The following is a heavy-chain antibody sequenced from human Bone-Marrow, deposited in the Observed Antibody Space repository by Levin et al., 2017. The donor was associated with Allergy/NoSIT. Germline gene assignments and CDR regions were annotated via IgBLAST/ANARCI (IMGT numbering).Heavy chain of an antibody. CDR1: GYTFTDYY. Sequence: GGSLRLSCKASGYTFTDYYIHWVRQAPGQGFECMGIINPNGGSTTYTQKFQGRVTMTTDTSTSTVYLELSSLRPEDTAVYYCARGLEGLAVAGSNYWGQGTLVTVTS. J-gene: IGHJ4*02. CDR2: INPNGGST. CDR3: ARGLEGLAVAGSNY. V-gene: IGHV1-46*01. D-gene: IGHD6-19*01.